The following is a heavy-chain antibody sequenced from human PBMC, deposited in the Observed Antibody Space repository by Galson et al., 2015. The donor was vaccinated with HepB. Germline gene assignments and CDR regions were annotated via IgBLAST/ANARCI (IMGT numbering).Heavy chain of an antibody. V-gene: IGHV1-69*06. CDR2: IIPIFGTA. CDR1: GGTFSSYA. D-gene: IGHD1-26*01. J-gene: IGHJ6*02. Sequence: SVKVSCKASGGTFSSYAISWVRQAPGQGLEWMGGIIPIFGTANYAQKFQGRVTITADKSTSTAYMELSSLRSEDTAVYYCASYIVGATEDYYYGMDVWGQGTTVTVSS. CDR3: ASYIVGATEDYYYGMDV.